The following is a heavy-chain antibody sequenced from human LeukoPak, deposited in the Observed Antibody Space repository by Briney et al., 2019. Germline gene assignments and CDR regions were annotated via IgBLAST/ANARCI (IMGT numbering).Heavy chain of an antibody. Sequence: SETLSLTCTVSGGSISSYFWTWVRQAPGKGLEWIGYIYCSGGTNYNPSLKSRVTISVDMSRNQISLNLSSVTPADTAVYYCAREVRDSSSSFDIWGQGTMVIVSS. J-gene: IGHJ3*02. CDR3: AREVRDSSSSFDI. CDR1: GGSISSYF. CDR2: IYCSGGT. D-gene: IGHD6-6*01. V-gene: IGHV4-59*01.